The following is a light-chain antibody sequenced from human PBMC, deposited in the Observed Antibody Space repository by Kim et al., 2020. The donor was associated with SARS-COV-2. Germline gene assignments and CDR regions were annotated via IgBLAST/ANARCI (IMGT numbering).Light chain of an antibody. CDR2: DAS. V-gene: IGKV3-11*01. J-gene: IGKJ4*01. CDR1: QSVSNY. Sequence: SPGEGAALSCRASQSVSNYLAWYQHKPGQAPRLLIYDASRRVAGIPVRFSGSGSGTDFTLTISCLEPEDFAFYYCQQRSNWPPLTFGGGTKVDIK. CDR3: QQRSNWPPLT.